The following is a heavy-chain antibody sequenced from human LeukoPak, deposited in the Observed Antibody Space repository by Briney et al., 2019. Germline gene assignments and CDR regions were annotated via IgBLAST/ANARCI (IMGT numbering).Heavy chain of an antibody. CDR1: GYTFTGYY. Sequence: GASVKVSCKASGYTFTGYYMHWVRQAPGQGLEWMGWINPNSGGTNYAQKFQGRVTMTRDTSISTAYMELSRLRSDDTAVYYCARGITMVRGVPHPGYWGQGTLVTVSS. CDR3: ARGITMVRGVPHPGY. D-gene: IGHD3-10*01. J-gene: IGHJ4*02. CDR2: INPNSGGT. V-gene: IGHV1-2*02.